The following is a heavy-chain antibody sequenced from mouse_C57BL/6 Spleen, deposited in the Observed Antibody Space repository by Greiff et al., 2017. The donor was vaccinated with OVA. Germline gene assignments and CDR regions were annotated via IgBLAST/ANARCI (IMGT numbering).Heavy chain of an antibody. V-gene: IGHV1-59*01. Sequence: VQLQQPGAELVRPGTSVKLSCKASGYTFTSYWMHWVKQRPGQGLEWIGVIDPSDSYTKYNQKFKGKATLTVDTSSSTAYMQLSSLTSEDSAVYYCARSYDGYYGYSDDWGQGTTLTVSS. CDR1: GYTFTSYW. CDR2: IDPSDSYT. J-gene: IGHJ2*01. CDR3: ARSYDGYYGYSDD. D-gene: IGHD2-3*01.